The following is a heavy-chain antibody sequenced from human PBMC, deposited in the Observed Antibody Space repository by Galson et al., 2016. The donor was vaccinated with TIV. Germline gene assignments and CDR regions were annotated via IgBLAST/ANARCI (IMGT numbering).Heavy chain of an antibody. J-gene: IGHJ5*02. CDR3: ARIDRGWFDP. Sequence: ETLSLTCTVSGASITDYYRAWIRQPPGKGLESIGDIYYTGSSNYNPSLKRRVSISIDTSKNQFSLTVKSVTAADTALYFCARIDRGWFDPWGQGTLVTVSS. D-gene: IGHD1-14*01. CDR1: GASITDYY. CDR2: IYYTGSS. V-gene: IGHV4-59*08.